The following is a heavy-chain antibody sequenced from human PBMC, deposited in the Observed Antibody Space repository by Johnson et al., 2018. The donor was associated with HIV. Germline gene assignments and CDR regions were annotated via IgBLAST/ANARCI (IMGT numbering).Heavy chain of an antibody. V-gene: IGHV3-30-3*01. J-gene: IGHJ3*02. Sequence: QVQLVESGGGVVQPGTSLRLSCAASGFTFSTFAMHWVRQAPGKGLEWVAVISYDGSNKYYPNSLKGRFTISRDNSKSTLYLQMNSLRAEDTAVYFCARDPYTGAGNPFDIWGQGTRVTVS. D-gene: IGHD3-10*01. CDR2: ISYDGSNK. CDR3: ARDPYTGAGNPFDI. CDR1: GFTFSTFA.